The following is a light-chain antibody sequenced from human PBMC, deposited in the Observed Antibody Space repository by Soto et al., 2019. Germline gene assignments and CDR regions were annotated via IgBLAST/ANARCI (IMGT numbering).Light chain of an antibody. CDR3: QQRRYLPGT. CDR2: DAS. J-gene: IGKJ1*01. V-gene: IGKV3-11*01. Sequence: EIVLTQSLATVSLSPGERDTLTCRASQSVSSYLAWYQQKPGQAPRLLIYDASNRATGIPARFSGSASGTESTRTSSSLQPDDFAVYYRQQRRYLPGTFGQRTKMDI. CDR1: QSVSSY.